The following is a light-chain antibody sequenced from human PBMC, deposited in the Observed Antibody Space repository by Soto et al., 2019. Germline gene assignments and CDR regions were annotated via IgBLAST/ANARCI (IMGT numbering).Light chain of an antibody. Sequence: QPVLTQSPSASGTPGQGVTISCSGSNSNIGSNSVNWYQQLPGTAPKLLIFGNNQRPSGVPDRFSGSKSGTSASLAISGLQSEDEADYYCAAWDDSLNGVVFGGGTKLTVL. V-gene: IGLV1-44*01. J-gene: IGLJ3*02. CDR1: NSNIGSNS. CDR2: GNN. CDR3: AAWDDSLNGVV.